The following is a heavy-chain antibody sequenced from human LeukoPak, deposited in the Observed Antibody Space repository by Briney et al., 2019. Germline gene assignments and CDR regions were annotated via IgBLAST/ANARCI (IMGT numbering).Heavy chain of an antibody. D-gene: IGHD3-10*01. CDR1: GFTVSRNY. CDR3: ANLPRGDY. V-gene: IGHV3-53*01. J-gene: IGHJ4*02. CDR2: IYSGGNT. Sequence: GGSLRLSCAASGFTVSRNYMSWVRQAPGKGLEWVSVIYSGGNTYYADFVKGRFTISRDGSKNTLYLQINSLTAEDTAVYYCANLPRGDYWGLGTLVTVSS.